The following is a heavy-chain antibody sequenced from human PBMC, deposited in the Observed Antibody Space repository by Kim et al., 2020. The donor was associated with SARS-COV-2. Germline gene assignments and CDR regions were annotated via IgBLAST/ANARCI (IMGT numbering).Heavy chain of an antibody. CDR3: AHRLFTHNWFRKISSTWFDP. V-gene: IGHV2-5*02. Sequence: SGPTLVNPTQTLTLTCTFSGFSLSTSGEGVGWIRQPPGKALEYLGIIYWDDDKRYNPSLKSRLSIRKDTSENQVVLTLTNLDPMDTATYYCAHRLFTHNWFRKISSTWFDPWRQGTLVTVSS. CDR1: GFSLSTSGEG. D-gene: IGHD1-1*01. CDR2: IYWDDDK. J-gene: IGHJ5*02.